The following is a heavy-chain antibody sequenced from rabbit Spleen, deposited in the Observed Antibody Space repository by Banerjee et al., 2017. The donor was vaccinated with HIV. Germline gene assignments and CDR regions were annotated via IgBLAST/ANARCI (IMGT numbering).Heavy chain of an antibody. CDR1: GFTISSSYW. D-gene: IGHD6-1*01. CDR2: IYGGSSATT. J-gene: IGHJ4*01. Sequence: QSLEESGGDLVKPGASLTLTCTASGFTISSSYWICWVRQAPGKGLEWIGIIYGGSSATTYYASWAKGRFTISKTSSTTVTLQMTSLTAADTATYFCARLGHADYPYAYGLKLWGPGTLVTVS. CDR3: ARLGHADYPYAYGLKL. V-gene: IGHV1S40*01.